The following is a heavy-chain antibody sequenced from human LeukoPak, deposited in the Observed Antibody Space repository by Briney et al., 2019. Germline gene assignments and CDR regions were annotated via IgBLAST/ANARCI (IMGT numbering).Heavy chain of an antibody. CDR2: ISYDGSIE. CDR3: AKGISSGYFDY. D-gene: IGHD3-22*01. Sequence: PGRSLRLSCAASGFTFSSYGMHWVRQAPGKGLEWVAVISYDGSIEYYADSVKGRFSISGDNFKNTLYLQMNSLRAEDTALYYCAKGISSGYFDYWGQGTLVTVSS. V-gene: IGHV3-30*18. J-gene: IGHJ4*02. CDR1: GFTFSSYG.